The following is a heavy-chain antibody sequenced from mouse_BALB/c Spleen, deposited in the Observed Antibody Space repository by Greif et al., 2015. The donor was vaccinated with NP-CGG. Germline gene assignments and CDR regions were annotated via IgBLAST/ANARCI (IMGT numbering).Heavy chain of an antibody. CDR3: ANDGYFPFAY. D-gene: IGHD2-3*01. Sequence: VQRVESGAELVRPGTSVKVSCKASGYAFTNYLIEWVKQRPGQGLEWIGVINPGSGGTNYNEKFKGKATLTADKSSSTAYMQLSSLTSDDSAVYFCANDGYFPFAYWGQGTLVTVSA. CDR1: GYAFTNYL. CDR2: INPGSGGT. J-gene: IGHJ3*01. V-gene: IGHV1-54*01.